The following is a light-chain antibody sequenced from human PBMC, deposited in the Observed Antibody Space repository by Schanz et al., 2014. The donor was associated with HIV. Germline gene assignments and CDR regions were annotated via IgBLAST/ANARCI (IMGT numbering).Light chain of an antibody. V-gene: IGKV3-20*01. CDR1: QRVSNNY. Sequence: EIVMTQSPATLSVSPGERATLSCRASQRVSNNYLAWYQQKAGQPPRLLIYGASSRATGIPDRFSGSGSGTDFTLTISRLEPEDFAVYYCQHYGNSPPFTFGPGTKVEIK. CDR2: GAS. J-gene: IGKJ3*01. CDR3: QHYGNSPPFT.